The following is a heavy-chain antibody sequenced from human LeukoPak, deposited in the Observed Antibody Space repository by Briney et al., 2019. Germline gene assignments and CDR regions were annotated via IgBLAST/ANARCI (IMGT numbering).Heavy chain of an antibody. CDR3: ARDNYPYDFWSGYDYYFDY. J-gene: IGHJ4*02. D-gene: IGHD3-3*01. CDR1: GYTLTELS. V-gene: IGHV1-24*01. Sequence: ASVKVSCKVSGYTLTELSMHWVRQAPGKGLEWMGGFDPEDGETIYAQKFQGRVTITADKSTSTAYMELSSLRSEDTAVYYCARDNYPYDFWSGYDYYFDYWGQGTLVTVSS. CDR2: FDPEDGET.